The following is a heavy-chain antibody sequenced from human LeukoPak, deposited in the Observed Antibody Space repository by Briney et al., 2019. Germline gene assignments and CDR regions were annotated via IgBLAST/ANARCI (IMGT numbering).Heavy chain of an antibody. CDR2: IYYSEST. CDR1: GGSISSYY. D-gene: IGHD6-13*01. Sequence: SETLSLTCTVSGGSISSYYWSWIRQPPGKGLEWIVYIYYSESTNYNPSLKSRVTISVDTSKNQFSLKLSSVTAADTAVYYCARSTTPIAAAGTFGYWGQGTLVTVSS. V-gene: IGHV4-59*01. J-gene: IGHJ4*02. CDR3: ARSTTPIAAAGTFGY.